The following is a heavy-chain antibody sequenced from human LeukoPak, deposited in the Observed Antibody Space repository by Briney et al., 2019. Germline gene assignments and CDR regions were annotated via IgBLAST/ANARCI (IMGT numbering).Heavy chain of an antibody. CDR1: GGTFSSYA. Sequence: SVKVSRKASGGTFSSYAISWVRQAPGQGLEWMGRIIPIFGTANYAQKFQGRVTITTDESTSTAYMELSSLRSEDTAVYYCARATFYDSSGFNDYWGQGTLVTVSS. D-gene: IGHD3-22*01. V-gene: IGHV1-69*05. J-gene: IGHJ4*02. CDR2: IIPIFGTA. CDR3: ARATFYDSSGFNDY.